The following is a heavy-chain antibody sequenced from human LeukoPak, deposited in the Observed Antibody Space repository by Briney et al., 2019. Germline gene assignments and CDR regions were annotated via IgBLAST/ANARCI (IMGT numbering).Heavy chain of an antibody. V-gene: IGHV4-59*01. CDR1: GGSISSYY. CDR2: IYYSGST. CDR3: ARLTSWVIRGSHYYYYYYMDV. D-gene: IGHD2-21*01. J-gene: IGHJ6*03. Sequence: PSETLSLTCTVSGGSISSYYWSWIRQPPGKGLEWIGYIYYSGSTNYNPSLKSRVTISVDTSKNQFSLKLSSVTAADTAVYYCARLTSWVIRGSHYYYYYYMDVWGKGTTVTVSS.